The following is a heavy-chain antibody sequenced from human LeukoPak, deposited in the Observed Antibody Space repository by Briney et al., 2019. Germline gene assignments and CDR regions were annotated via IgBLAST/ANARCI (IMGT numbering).Heavy chain of an antibody. CDR3: ARDRYYYDSSLTAN. D-gene: IGHD3-22*01. Sequence: GGSLRLSCAASGFTFSSYAMHWGRQAPGKGEGWVAVISYDGSNKYYADSVKSLFTISRDNSNNTLYLQMNSLRAEDTAVYYCARDRYYYDSSLTANWGQRTLVTVSS. J-gene: IGHJ4*02. V-gene: IGHV3-30*04. CDR2: ISYDGSNK. CDR1: GFTFSSYA.